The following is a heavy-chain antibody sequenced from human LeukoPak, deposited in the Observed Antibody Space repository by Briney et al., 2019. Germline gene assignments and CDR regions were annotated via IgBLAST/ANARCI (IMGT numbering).Heavy chain of an antibody. V-gene: IGHV4-39*07. CDR1: GGSISSSYSY. CDR2: IYYSGST. Sequence: SQTLSLTCTVSGGSISSSYSYWGWIRQPPGKGLEWIGNIYYSGSTYYSPSLTSRVTVSVITSENQFSLKLSSVTAADTAVYYCARAHSIASYYYGVDVWGQGTTVTVSS. CDR3: ARAHSIASYYYGVDV. D-gene: IGHD2/OR15-2a*01. J-gene: IGHJ6*02.